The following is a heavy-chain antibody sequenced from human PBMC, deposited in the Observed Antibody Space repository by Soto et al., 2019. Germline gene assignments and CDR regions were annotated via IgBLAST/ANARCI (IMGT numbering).Heavy chain of an antibody. V-gene: IGHV3-23*01. CDR2: IGGSGLIT. Sequence: GGSLRLSWAASGFTFSNYSMTWVRQAPGKGLEWVSGIGGSGLITYYADSVKGRFTISRDNSGNTVFLQMNSLRAEDTALYYCAKLRDWNYLDGMDVWGQGTTVTVSS. D-gene: IGHD1-7*01. J-gene: IGHJ6*02. CDR3: AKLRDWNYLDGMDV. CDR1: GFTFSNYS.